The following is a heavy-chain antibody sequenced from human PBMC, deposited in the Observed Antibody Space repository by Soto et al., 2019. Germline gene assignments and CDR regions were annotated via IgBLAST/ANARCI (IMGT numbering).Heavy chain of an antibody. Sequence: GGSLRLSCAASGFTFSSYAMSWVRQAPGKGLEWVSAISGSGGSTYYADSVKGRFTISRDNSKNTLYLQMNSLRAEDTAVYYCAKDHYDFWSGYLNFDYWGQGTLVNVSS. J-gene: IGHJ4*02. CDR3: AKDHYDFWSGYLNFDY. CDR2: ISGSGGST. CDR1: GFTFSSYA. D-gene: IGHD3-3*01. V-gene: IGHV3-23*01.